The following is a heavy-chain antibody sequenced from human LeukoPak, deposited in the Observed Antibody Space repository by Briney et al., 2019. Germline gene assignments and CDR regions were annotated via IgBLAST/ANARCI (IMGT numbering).Heavy chain of an antibody. CDR2: IYYSGST. D-gene: IGHD3-22*01. J-gene: IGHJ4*02. CDR1: GGSISSGDYY. Sequence: SETLSLTCTVSGGSISSGDYYWSWIRQPPGKGLEWIGYIYYSGSTYYNPSLKSRVTISVDTSKNQFSLKLSSVTAADTAVYYCAREVSYYYDSSCHFDYWGQGTLVTVSS. V-gene: IGHV4-30-4*01. CDR3: AREVSYYYDSSCHFDY.